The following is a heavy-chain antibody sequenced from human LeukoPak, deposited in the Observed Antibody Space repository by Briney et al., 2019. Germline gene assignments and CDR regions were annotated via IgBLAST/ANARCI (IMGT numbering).Heavy chain of an antibody. Sequence: SETLSLTCTVSGGSISSSSYYWGWIRQPPGKGLEWIGSIYYSGSTYYNPSLKSRVTISVDTSKNQFSLKLSSVTAADTAVYYCAGPYGGSYYFDYWGQGTLVTVSS. D-gene: IGHD1-26*01. CDR2: IYYSGST. CDR1: GGSISSSSYY. V-gene: IGHV4-39*01. CDR3: AGPYGGSYYFDY. J-gene: IGHJ4*02.